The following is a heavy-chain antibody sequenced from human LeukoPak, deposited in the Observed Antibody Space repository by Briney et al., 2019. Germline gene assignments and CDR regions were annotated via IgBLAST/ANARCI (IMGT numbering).Heavy chain of an antibody. V-gene: IGHV4-59*08. D-gene: IGHD6-25*01. Sequence: PSETLSLTCTVSGGSISSYYWSWIRQPPGKGLEWIGYIYYSGSTNYNPSLKSRVTISVDTSKNQFSLKLSSVTAADTAVYYCARLGEPQRTGYFDYWGQGTLVTVSS. CDR1: GGSISSYY. J-gene: IGHJ4*02. CDR3: ARLGEPQRTGYFDY. CDR2: IYYSGST.